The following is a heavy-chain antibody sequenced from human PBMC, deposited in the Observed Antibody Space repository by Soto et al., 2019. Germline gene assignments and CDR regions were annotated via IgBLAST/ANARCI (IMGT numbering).Heavy chain of an antibody. D-gene: IGHD2-8*01. Sequence: PGGSLRLSXAASEFTFSKHGMHWVRQAPGKGLEWVAVISYDGSNKYYGDSVKDRFTISRDNSKNTLYLHMNSLRPEDTAVYFCAKGPPLLMVYPVLDSWGQGTLVTVSS. J-gene: IGHJ4*02. CDR1: EFTFSKHG. CDR3: AKGPPLLMVYPVLDS. CDR2: ISYDGSNK. V-gene: IGHV3-30*18.